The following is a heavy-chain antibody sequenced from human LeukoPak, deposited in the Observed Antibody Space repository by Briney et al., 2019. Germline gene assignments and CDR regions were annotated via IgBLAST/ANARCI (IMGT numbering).Heavy chain of an antibody. Sequence: GGSLRLSCAAYGFTFSNHTINWVRQAPDKGLEWVSAISGSGDSTYYADSVRGRFTISRDNSKNTVYLHVSSLRAEDTALYFCAKDISDYFDYWGQGTLITVSS. CDR2: ISGSGDST. CDR1: GFTFSNHT. CDR3: AKDISDYFDY. V-gene: IGHV3-23*01. D-gene: IGHD5-24*01. J-gene: IGHJ4*02.